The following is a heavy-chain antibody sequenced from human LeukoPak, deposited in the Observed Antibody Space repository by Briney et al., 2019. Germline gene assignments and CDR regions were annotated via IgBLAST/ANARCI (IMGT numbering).Heavy chain of an antibody. D-gene: IGHD3-10*01. CDR2: IRNKAYGGTT. CDR3: TREYYYASGSYDY. V-gene: IGHV3-49*04. J-gene: IGHJ4*02. CDR1: GFTFGDYA. Sequence: GGSLRLSCIASGFTFGDYAMSWVRQAPGKGLEWVGFIRNKAYGGTTEYAASVKDRFTISRDDSKSIAYLQMNSLKTEDTAVYYCTREYYYASGSYDYWGQGTLVTVSS.